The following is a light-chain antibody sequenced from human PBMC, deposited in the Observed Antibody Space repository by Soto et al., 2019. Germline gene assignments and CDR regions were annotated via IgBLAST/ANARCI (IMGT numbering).Light chain of an antibody. J-gene: IGLJ1*01. CDR1: TSDIGSYNH. CDR2: AVS. V-gene: IGLV2-14*03. Sequence: QSRLAQPASGSGSPGQSITISCSRTTSDIGSYNHVAWYQQFPGKSPKLMIYAVSDRPPGVSDRFSGSKSGITASLTISGLQTEDEADYYCISYTDRQSYLFGPGTKVTVL. CDR3: ISYTDRQSYL.